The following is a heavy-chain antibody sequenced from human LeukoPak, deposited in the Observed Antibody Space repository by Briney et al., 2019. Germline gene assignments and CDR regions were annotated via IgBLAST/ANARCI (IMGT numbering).Heavy chain of an antibody. J-gene: IGHJ5*02. CDR3: ARERSRAAGFDP. Sequence: PSETLSLTCTVSGGSISSYYWSWIRQPPGKGLEWVGYIYYSGSTNYNPSLKSRVTISVDTSKNQFSLKLSTVTAADTAVYYCARERSRAAGFDPWGQGTLVTVSS. CDR2: IYYSGST. V-gene: IGHV4-59*01. D-gene: IGHD2-15*01. CDR1: GGSISSYY.